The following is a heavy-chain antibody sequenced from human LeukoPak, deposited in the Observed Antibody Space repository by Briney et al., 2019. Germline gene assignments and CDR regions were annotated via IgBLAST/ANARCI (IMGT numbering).Heavy chain of an antibody. Sequence: SVKVSCKASGGAFSSYAISWVRQAPGQGLEWMGGIIPIFGTANYAQKFQGRVTITADESTSTAYMELSSLRSEDTAVYYCARDKTNYDFWSGYYPNWFDPWGQGTLVTVSS. CDR2: IIPIFGTA. D-gene: IGHD3-3*01. V-gene: IGHV1-69*01. CDR1: GGAFSSYA. CDR3: ARDKTNYDFWSGYYPNWFDP. J-gene: IGHJ5*02.